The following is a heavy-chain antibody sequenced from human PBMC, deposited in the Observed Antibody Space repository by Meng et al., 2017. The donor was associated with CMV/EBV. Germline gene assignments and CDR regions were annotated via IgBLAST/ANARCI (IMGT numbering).Heavy chain of an antibody. V-gene: IGHV4-39*07. CDR1: GGSISSSSYY. Sequence: SETLSLTCTVSGGSISSSSYYWGWIRQPPGKGLEWIGSIYYSGSTYYNPSLKSRVTISVDTSKNQFSLKLSSVTAADTAVYYCARGQGRGYSYGRDYYGMDVWGQGTTVTVSS. CDR3: ARGQGRGYSYGRDYYGMDV. D-gene: IGHD5-18*01. CDR2: IYYSGST. J-gene: IGHJ6*02.